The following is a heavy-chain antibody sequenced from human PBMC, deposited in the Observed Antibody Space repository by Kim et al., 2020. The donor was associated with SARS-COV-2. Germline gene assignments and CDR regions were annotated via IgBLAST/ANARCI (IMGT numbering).Heavy chain of an antibody. D-gene: IGHD3-9*01. CDR1: GGSISSSSYY. CDR3: ARETAYYDILTGYYPLGMDV. V-gene: IGHV4-39*07. CDR2: IYYSGST. J-gene: IGHJ6*02. Sequence: SETLSLTCTVSGGSISSSSYYWGWIRQPPGKGLEWIGSIYYSGSTYYNPSLKSRVTISVDTSKNQFSLKLSSVTAADTAVYYCARETAYYDILTGYYPLGMDVWGQGTTVTVSS.